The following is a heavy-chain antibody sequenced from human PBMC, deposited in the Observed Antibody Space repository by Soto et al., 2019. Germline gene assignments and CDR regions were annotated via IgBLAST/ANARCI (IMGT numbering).Heavy chain of an antibody. D-gene: IGHD3-10*01. CDR1: ECPSRTYD. CDR3: AKVTWSGERC. CDR2: IGNWGHAT. Sequence: EVQMLESGGDLIQPGGSLRLSCAASECPSRTYDMSWVRQAPGKGLEWVSVIGNWGHATYYAVSAGGRFTISKDDSKNTLYVQMNSLKAEDTAVYYCAKVTWSGERCWGRGTLVTVSS. J-gene: IGHJ4*02. V-gene: IGHV3-23*01.